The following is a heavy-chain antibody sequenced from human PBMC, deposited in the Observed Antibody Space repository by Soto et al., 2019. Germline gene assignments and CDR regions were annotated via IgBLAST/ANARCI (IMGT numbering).Heavy chain of an antibody. CDR2: IIPSFGTP. V-gene: IGHV1-69*12. Sequence: QVQLVQSGPEIKKPGSSVKVSCKDSGGTSRNYVISWVRQAPGQGLEWMGGIIPSFGTPTYAQKFQGRVTITADDSTSAAYMELSSLRSEDTSVSYCARDSTSSYPYASTTCGYFDFWGLGTLVTVSS. CDR1: GGTSRNYV. CDR3: ARDSTSSYPYASTTCGYFDF. J-gene: IGHJ4*02. D-gene: IGHD3-16*01.